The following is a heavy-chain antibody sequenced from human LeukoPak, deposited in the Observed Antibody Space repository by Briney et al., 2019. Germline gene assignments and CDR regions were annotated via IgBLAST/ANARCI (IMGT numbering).Heavy chain of an antibody. CDR3: ARDLPFED. CDR1: GYTFTTYH. J-gene: IGHJ4*02. CDR2: MHPSSGAT. V-gene: IGHV1-2*06. D-gene: IGHD2/OR15-2a*01. Sequence: ASVKVSCKASGYTFTTYHTHWVRQAPGQGLEWMGRMHPSSGATNYAQRFQGRVTLTRDTSIDTAYMELSRLTSDDTAVYYCARDLPFEDWGQGTLVTVSS.